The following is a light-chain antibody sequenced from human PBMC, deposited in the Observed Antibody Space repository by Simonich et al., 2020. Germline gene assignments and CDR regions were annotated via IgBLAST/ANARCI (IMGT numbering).Light chain of an antibody. V-gene: IGKV4-1*01. CDR1: QSVLYSSNHKNY. CDR2: WAS. Sequence: DIVMTQSPDCLAVSLGERATINCKSSQSVLYSSNHKNYLAWYQQKPGQPPKLLIYWASTRESGVPDRFSGSGSGTDFTLTISSLQAEDVAVYYCQQYYSTPYTFGQGTKLEIK. CDR3: QQYYSTPYT. J-gene: IGKJ2*01.